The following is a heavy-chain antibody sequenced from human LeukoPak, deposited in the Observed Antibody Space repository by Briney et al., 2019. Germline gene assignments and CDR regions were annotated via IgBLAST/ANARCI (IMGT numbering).Heavy chain of an antibody. CDR2: VNHSGST. Sequence: SETLSLTCAVYGRSFRGYYWRWIRQPPGKGLEWIGEVNHSGSTDYNPSLKSRVTISVDTSKNQFSLNLSSVTAADTAVYYWTRAYYYDRSGYRPLSVLYPRPFDYWGQGTLVTVSS. D-gene: IGHD3-22*01. V-gene: IGHV4-34*01. J-gene: IGHJ4*02. CDR1: GRSFRGYY. CDR3: TRAYYYDRSGYRPLSVLYPRPFDY.